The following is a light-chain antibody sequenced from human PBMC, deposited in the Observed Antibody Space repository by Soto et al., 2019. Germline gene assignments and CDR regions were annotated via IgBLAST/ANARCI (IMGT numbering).Light chain of an antibody. CDR2: GVS. CDR3: EQYGSSPRT. CDR1: QSVSSNY. J-gene: IGKJ1*01. V-gene: IGKV3-20*01. Sequence: EIVLTQSPGTLSLSPGERATLSCRASQSVSSNYFAWYQQKPGQAPRLLIYGVSSRPTGIPDRFSGSGYGTDFTLTISRLEPEDFAVYYCEQYGSSPRTFGQGTKVEIK.